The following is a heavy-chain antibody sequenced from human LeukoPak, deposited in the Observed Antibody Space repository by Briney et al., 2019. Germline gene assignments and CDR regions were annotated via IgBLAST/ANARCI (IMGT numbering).Heavy chain of an antibody. CDR1: GFTFSSYT. Sequence: GGSLRLSCAASGFTFSSYTMNWVRQAPGKGLEWVSSISTSSSYIYYADSVKGRFTISRGNAKNSLFLQMNSLRAEDTAVYYCARDGDILTGHYKFYFDYWGQGSLVTVSS. D-gene: IGHD3-9*01. CDR2: ISTSSSYI. J-gene: IGHJ4*02. CDR3: ARDGDILTGHYKFYFDY. V-gene: IGHV3-21*01.